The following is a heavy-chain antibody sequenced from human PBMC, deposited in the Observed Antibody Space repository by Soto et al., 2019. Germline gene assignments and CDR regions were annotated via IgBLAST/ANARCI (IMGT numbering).Heavy chain of an antibody. Sequence: QVQLVQSGAEVKKPGASVKVSCKASGYTFTSYAMHWVRQAPGQRLEWMGWPNAGNGNTKYSQKFQGRVTITRDTSASTAYMELSSLRSEDTAVYYCARSIVVVTAADYWGQGTLVTVSS. CDR3: ARSIVVVTAADY. V-gene: IGHV1-3*01. J-gene: IGHJ4*02. CDR2: PNAGNGNT. D-gene: IGHD2-21*02. CDR1: GYTFTSYA.